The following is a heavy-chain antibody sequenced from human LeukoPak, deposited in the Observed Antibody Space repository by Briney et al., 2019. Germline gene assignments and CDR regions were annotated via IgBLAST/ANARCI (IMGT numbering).Heavy chain of an antibody. J-gene: IGHJ4*02. CDR3: ARGSVGRIAVADRRSWIFDY. Sequence: SETLSLTCTVSGGSISSSSYYWGWIRQPPGKGLEWIGSIHYSGSTNYNPSLKSRVTISVDTSKNQFSLKLSSVTAADTAVYYCARGSVGRIAVADRRSWIFDYWGQGTLVTVSS. D-gene: IGHD6-19*01. CDR2: IHYSGST. V-gene: IGHV4-39*07. CDR1: GGSISSSSYY.